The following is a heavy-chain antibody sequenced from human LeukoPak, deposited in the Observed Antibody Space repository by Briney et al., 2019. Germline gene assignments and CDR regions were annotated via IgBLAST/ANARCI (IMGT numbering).Heavy chain of an antibody. D-gene: IGHD5-24*01. J-gene: IGHJ4*02. CDR1: GGSISSGPYY. CDR3: ARDLGDGYLANDY. CDR2: FYYSGST. V-gene: IGHV4-31*03. Sequence: NPSETLSLTCTVSGGSISSGPYYGSWIRQHPGEGLEWIGYFYYSGSTYYNPSLKSRVTISVDTSKNQFSLDLSSVTAADTAVYYCARDLGDGYLANDYWGQGTLVTVSS.